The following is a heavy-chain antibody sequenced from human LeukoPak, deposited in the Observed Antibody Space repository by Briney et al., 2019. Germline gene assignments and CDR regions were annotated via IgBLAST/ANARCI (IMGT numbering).Heavy chain of an antibody. CDR2: TYYRSKWYS. CDR1: GDSVSSSSAA. CDR3: ARVSSTLEGTNWYFDL. J-gene: IGHJ2*01. Sequence: SQTLSPTCAISGDSVSSSSAAWNWIRQSPSRSLEWLGRTYYRSKWYSESSVSVKGRITINPDTSRNQVSLQVNSVTPEDTAVYYCARVSSTLEGTNWYFDLWGRGTLVTVSS. D-gene: IGHD5/OR15-5a*01. V-gene: IGHV6-1*01.